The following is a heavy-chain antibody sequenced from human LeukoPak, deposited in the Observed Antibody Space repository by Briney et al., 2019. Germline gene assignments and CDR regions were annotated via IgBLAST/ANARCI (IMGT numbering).Heavy chain of an antibody. D-gene: IGHD3-22*01. CDR1: GFTFSSYA. V-gene: IGHV3-23*01. J-gene: IGHJ4*02. CDR2: ISGSGGST. CDR3: AKTVDYYDSSGYLDY. Sequence: GGSLRLSCAASGFTFSSYAMSWVRQAPGEGLKWVSAISGSGGSTYYADSVKGRFTISRDNSKNTLYLQMNSLRAEDTAVYYCAKTVDYYDSSGYLDYWGQGTLVTVSS.